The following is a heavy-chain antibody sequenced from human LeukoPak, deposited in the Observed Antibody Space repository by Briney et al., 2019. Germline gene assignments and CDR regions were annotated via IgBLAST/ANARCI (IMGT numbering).Heavy chain of an antibody. CDR3: ARDRVGRRGTPFYFDY. Sequence: GGSLRLSCAASGFTFSGYEMNWVRQAPGKGLEWISYICGRGKTIYYADSVKGRFTISGDNAKNSLYLQMNSLRAEDTAVYYCARDRVGRRGTPFYFDYWGQGTLVTVSS. V-gene: IGHV3-48*03. J-gene: IGHJ4*02. CDR1: GFTFSGYE. D-gene: IGHD1-26*01. CDR2: ICGRGKTI.